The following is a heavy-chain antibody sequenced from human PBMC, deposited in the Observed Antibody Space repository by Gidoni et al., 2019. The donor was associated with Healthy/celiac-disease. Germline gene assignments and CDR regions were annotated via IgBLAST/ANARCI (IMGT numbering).Heavy chain of an antibody. J-gene: IGHJ6*02. V-gene: IGHV3-33*01. CDR2: IWYDGSNK. Sequence: QVQLVESVGVVVQPARSLRLPCPESGLSLRSYGMHWVRQEPGKGLEWVAVIWYDGSNKDYADAVKGRFTSSRDNSKNTLYLQMNSLRAEDTAVYYCARELSLVAGSLDYYYGMDVWGQGTTVTVSS. D-gene: IGHD6-19*01. CDR1: GLSLRSYG. CDR3: ARELSLVAGSLDYYYGMDV.